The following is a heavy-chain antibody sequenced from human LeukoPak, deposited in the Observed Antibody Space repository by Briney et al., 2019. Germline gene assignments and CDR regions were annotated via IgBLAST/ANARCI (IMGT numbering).Heavy chain of an antibody. D-gene: IGHD5-18*01. J-gene: IGHJ5*02. CDR3: ARRASGYSFFFDP. CDR2: IYHSGST. V-gene: IGHV4-30-2*01. Sequence: SETLSLTCAVSGGSISSGGYSWSWIRQPPGKGLEWIGYIYHSGSTYYNPPLKSRVTISVDRSKNQFSLKLSSVTAADTAVYYCARRASGYSFFFDPWGQGTLVTVSS. CDR1: GGSISSGGYS.